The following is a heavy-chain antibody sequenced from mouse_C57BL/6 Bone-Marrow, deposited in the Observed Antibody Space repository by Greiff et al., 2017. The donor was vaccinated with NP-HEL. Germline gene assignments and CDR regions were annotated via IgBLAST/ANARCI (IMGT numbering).Heavy chain of an antibody. D-gene: IGHD2-2*01. J-gene: IGHJ3*01. CDR1: GFTFSDFY. Sequence: EVQLVESGGGLVQSGRSLRLSCATSGFTFSDFYMEWVRQAPGKGLEWIAASRNKANDYTTEYSASVKGRFIVSRDTSQSILYLQMNALRAEDTAIYYCAIDAWGYPFAYWGQGTLVTVSA. CDR2: SRNKANDYTT. V-gene: IGHV7-1*01. CDR3: AIDAWGYPFAY.